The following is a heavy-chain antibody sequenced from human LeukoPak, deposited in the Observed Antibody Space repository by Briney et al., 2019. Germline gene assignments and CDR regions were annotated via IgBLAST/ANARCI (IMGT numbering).Heavy chain of an antibody. CDR1: GGSISSSNW. D-gene: IGHD2-2*01. CDR3: AGQYCSSTSCYSLYYYYYMDV. V-gene: IGHV4-4*02. CDR2: IYHSGST. J-gene: IGHJ6*03. Sequence: SGTLSLTCAVSGGSISSSNWWSWVRQPPGKGLEWMGEIYHSGSTNYNPSLKSRVTISVDKSKNQFSLKLSSVTAADTAVYYCAGQYCSSTSCYSLYYYYYMDVWGKGTTVTVSS.